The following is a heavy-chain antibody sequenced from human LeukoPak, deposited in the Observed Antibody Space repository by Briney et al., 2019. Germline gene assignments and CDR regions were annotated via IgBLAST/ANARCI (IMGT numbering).Heavy chain of an antibody. CDR1: GGSFSGYY. V-gene: IGHV4-34*01. Sequence: SETLSLTCAVYGGSFSGYYWSWIRQPPGKGLEWIGEINHSGSTNYNPSLKSRVTISVDTSKNQFSLKLSSVTAADTAVYYCARDKRYSGSYHFDYWGQGTLVTVSS. CDR3: ARDKRYSGSYHFDY. J-gene: IGHJ4*02. CDR2: INHSGST. D-gene: IGHD1-26*01.